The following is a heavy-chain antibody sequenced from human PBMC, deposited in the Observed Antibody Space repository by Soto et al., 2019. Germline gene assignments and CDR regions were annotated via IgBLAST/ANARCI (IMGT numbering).Heavy chain of an antibody. CDR3: ARGMGCSSTSCFPGDY. J-gene: IGHJ4*02. CDR1: GFTFSSYS. D-gene: IGHD2-2*01. Sequence: EVQLVASGGGLVQPGGSLRLSCAASGFTFSSYSMNWVRQAPGKGLEWVSYISSSSSTIYYADSVKGRFTISRDNAKSSLYRHMNSLRGLDTAVYYCARGMGCSSTSCFPGDYWGQGTLVTVSS. V-gene: IGHV3-48*01. CDR2: ISSSSSTI.